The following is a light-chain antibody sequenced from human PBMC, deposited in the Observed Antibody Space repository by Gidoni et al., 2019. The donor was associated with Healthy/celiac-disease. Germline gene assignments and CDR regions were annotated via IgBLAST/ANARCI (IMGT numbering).Light chain of an antibody. V-gene: IGKV2D-29*02. CDR1: QSLLHSDGKTY. CDR2: EVY. J-gene: IGKJ4*01. Sequence: DLVMNQTPLSLSVTPGQPASISCKSSQSLLHSDGKTYLYWYLQKPGQSPQLLIYEVYNRFSGVPDRFSGSGSGTDFTLKISRVEAEDVGVYYCMQSIQLPLTFGGGTKVEIK. CDR3: MQSIQLPLT.